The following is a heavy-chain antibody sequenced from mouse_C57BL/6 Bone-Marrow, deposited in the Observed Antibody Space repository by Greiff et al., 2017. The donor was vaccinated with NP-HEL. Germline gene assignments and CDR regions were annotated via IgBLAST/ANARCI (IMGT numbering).Heavy chain of an antibody. Sequence: VQLQQSGPVLVKPGASVKMSCKASGYTFTDYYMNWVKQSHGKSLEWIGVINPYNGGTSYNQKFKGKATLTVDKSSSTAYMELNSLTSEDSAVYYCARLGAIMVRDFFFAYWGQGTLVTVSA. CDR3: ARLGAIMVRDFFFAY. D-gene: IGHD2-2*01. V-gene: IGHV1-19*01. CDR1: GYTFTDYY. J-gene: IGHJ3*01. CDR2: INPYNGGT.